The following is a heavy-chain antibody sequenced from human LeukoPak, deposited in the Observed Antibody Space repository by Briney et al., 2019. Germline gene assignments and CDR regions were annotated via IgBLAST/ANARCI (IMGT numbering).Heavy chain of an antibody. CDR2: MNPNNDNT. V-gene: IGHV1-8*01. J-gene: IGHJ4*02. CDR1: GYTFINYD. Sequence: ASVKVSCKASGYTFINYDINWVRQATGQGLEWMGWMNPNNDNTGYAQKFQGRVTMTRNTSISTAYMELSSLRSEDTAVYYCARGAYSGSSEYFDYWGQGTLVTVSS. D-gene: IGHD1-26*01. CDR3: ARGAYSGSSEYFDY.